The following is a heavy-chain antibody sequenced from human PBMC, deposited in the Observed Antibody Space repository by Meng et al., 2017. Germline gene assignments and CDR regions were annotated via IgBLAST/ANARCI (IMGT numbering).Heavy chain of an antibody. J-gene: IGHJ4*02. CDR1: GYHFAASW. CDR3: ARDEDISAAGKLFGDY. D-gene: IGHD6-13*01. V-gene: IGHV1-2*06. Sequence: QVHLVQSGPALKNPWASVNPSCKPPGYHFAASWIHWLRQAPGQGLEWMGRIDPNNDHTQYAQNFQGRVTMTSDTSISTVYMELNGLRSDDTAVYYCARDEDISAAGKLFGDYWGQGTLVTVSS. CDR2: IDPNNDHT.